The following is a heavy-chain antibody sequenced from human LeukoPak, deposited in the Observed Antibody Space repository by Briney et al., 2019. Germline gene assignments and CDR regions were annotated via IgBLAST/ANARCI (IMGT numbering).Heavy chain of an antibody. Sequence: QTGGSLRLSCAASGFTFSSYVMHWVRQAPGKGLEVVSNISSSNIDTNYADSVKGRFTVSRDNAKNTLYLQMNSLRAEDTAVYYCARDGMGGYDYFDSWGQGTLVTVSS. CDR1: GFTFSSYV. D-gene: IGHD5-12*01. J-gene: IGHJ4*02. V-gene: IGHV3-48*04. CDR2: ISSSNIDT. CDR3: ARDGMGGYDYFDS.